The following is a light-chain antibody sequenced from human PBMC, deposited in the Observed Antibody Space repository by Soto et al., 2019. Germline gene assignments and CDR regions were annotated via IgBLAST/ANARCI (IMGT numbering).Light chain of an antibody. Sequence: EIVLTQSPGTHSLSPGERFTLSCSASQSVSSIYLAWYQQKPGQAPRLLIYDASNRATGIPARFSGSGSGTDFTLTISSLEPEDFAVYYCQQRSNWPPWTFGQGTKVDIK. CDR1: QSVSSIY. CDR3: QQRSNWPPWT. V-gene: IGKV3-11*01. J-gene: IGKJ1*01. CDR2: DAS.